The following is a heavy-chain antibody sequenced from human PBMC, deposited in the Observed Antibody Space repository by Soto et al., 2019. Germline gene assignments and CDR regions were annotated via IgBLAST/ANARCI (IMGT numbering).Heavy chain of an antibody. CDR1: GFTFSSYA. J-gene: IGHJ6*04. CDR3: AKASSVLRFLEWLFYGMDV. CDR2: ISGSGGST. Sequence: EVQLLESGGGLVQPGGSLRLSCAASGFTFSSYAMSWVRQAPGKGLEWVSAISGSGGSTYYADSVKGRFTISRDNSKNTLYLQMNSLRAEDTAVYYCAKASSVLRFLEWLFYGMDVWGKGTTVTVSS. D-gene: IGHD3-3*01. V-gene: IGHV3-23*01.